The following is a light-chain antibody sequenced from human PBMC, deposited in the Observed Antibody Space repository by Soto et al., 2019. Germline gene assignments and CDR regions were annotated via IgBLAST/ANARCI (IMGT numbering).Light chain of an antibody. CDR2: DDN. V-gene: IGLV3-21*02. CDR1: NIGSES. CDR3: QLWDRNTDRYV. J-gene: IGLJ1*01. Sequence: SYELTQPPSVSVAPGQTARITRGGHNIGSESVHWYQQQPGQAPVLVVFDDNDRPSGIPERFYGSKSGNTATLTITRVEAGGEADYYCQLWDRNTDRYVFGTGTKVT.